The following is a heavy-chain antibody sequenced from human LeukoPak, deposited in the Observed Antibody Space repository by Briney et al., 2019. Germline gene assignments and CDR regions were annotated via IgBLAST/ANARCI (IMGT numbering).Heavy chain of an antibody. V-gene: IGHV4-4*07. CDR2: SYISGST. Sequence: PSGTLSLTCTVSGASINSYYWNWIRQPAGKGLEWIGRSYISGSTDYNPSLKSRVTVSVDTSQNQFSLKLTSVTAADTAVYYCARDQELGFWGQGTLVTVSS. CDR1: GASINSYY. CDR3: ARDQELGF. D-gene: IGHD3-10*01. J-gene: IGHJ4*02.